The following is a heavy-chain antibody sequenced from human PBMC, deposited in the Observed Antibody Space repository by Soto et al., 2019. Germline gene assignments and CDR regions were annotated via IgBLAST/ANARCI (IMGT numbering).Heavy chain of an antibody. D-gene: IGHD6-6*01. Sequence: QVQLVESGGGVVQPGRSLRLSCAASGFTFSTNAMHWVRQAPGKGLEWVAVISYEGSTTYYADSVKGRFTISRDNSKNTLYLQMNSLRAEDTAVYYCAKQFNGSSYYFDYWGQGTLVTVSS. CDR3: AKQFNGSSYYFDY. CDR2: ISYEGSTT. V-gene: IGHV3-30-3*02. J-gene: IGHJ4*02. CDR1: GFTFSTNA.